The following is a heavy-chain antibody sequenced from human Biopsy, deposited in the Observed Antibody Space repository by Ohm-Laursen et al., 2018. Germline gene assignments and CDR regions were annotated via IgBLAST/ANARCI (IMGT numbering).Heavy chain of an antibody. D-gene: IGHD5-24*01. CDR3: ARTDDFNFDFDY. J-gene: IGHJ4*02. CDR1: GVSINGGRYY. CDR2: IFYSANT. V-gene: IGHV4-31*03. Sequence: TLSLTCTVSGVSINGGRYYWNWIRHHPGKGLEWIGNIFYSANTYYNPSLKSRVTISVDTSKNQFSLKLSSVTAADTAVYSCARTDDFNFDFDYWGQGTLVTVSS.